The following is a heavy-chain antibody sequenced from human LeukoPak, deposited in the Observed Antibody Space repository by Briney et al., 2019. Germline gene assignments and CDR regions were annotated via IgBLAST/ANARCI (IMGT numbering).Heavy chain of an antibody. CDR2: ISSSSYI. J-gene: IGHJ5*02. V-gene: IGHV3-21*01. CDR3: ARGEKFHRYNWFDP. Sequence: GGSLRLSCAASGLTFSSYSMNWVRQAPGKGLEWVSSISSSSYIYYADSGKGRFTISRDNGKNSLYLQMNSLRAEDTAVYYCARGEKFHRYNWFDPWGQGTLVTVSS. CDR1: GLTFSSYS.